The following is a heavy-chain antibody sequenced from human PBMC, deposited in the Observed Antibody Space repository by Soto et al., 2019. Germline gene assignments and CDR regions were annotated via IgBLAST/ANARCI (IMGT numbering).Heavy chain of an antibody. V-gene: IGHV1-18*01. CDR3: ARLQQQLVHYYYYGMDV. J-gene: IGHJ6*02. D-gene: IGHD6-13*01. CDR1: GGTFSSYA. Sequence: GASVKVSCKASGGTFSSYAISWVRQAPGQGLEWMGGIIPIFGNTNYAQKLQGRVTMTTDTSTSTAYMELRGLRSDDTAVYYCARLQQQLVHYYYYGMDVWGQGTTVTVSS. CDR2: IIPIFGNT.